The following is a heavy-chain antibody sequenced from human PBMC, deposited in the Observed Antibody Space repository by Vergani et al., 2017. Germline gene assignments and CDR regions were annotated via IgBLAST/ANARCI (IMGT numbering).Heavy chain of an antibody. J-gene: IGHJ6*02. CDR2: IYHSGIT. CDR1: SGSISSSHW. Sequence: QVQLQESGPGLVKPPGTLSLTCPVSSGSISSSHWWTWVRQPPGKGLEWIGEIYHSGITNYNPSLKSRVTISVDKSKNQFSLRLSSVTAADTAVYYCARGLSTYYYFYGLDFWGQGTTVTVSS. CDR3: ARGLSTYYYFYGLDF. D-gene: IGHD3-16*01. V-gene: IGHV4-4*03.